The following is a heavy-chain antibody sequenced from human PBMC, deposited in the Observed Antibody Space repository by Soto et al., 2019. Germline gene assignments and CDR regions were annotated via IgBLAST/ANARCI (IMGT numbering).Heavy chain of an antibody. D-gene: IGHD3-16*01. Sequence: QEQLVQSGAEVKKPGSSVKVSCKDSGGLFSSFAISWVRQAPGQGLEWMGGIIPVFGTTNYAQKFQGRVPITADESTNTAYMELSSLTSDDTAMYYCARGGGPYVWFNEFWGQGTQVTVSS. J-gene: IGHJ4*02. V-gene: IGHV1-69*01. CDR3: ARGGGPYVWFNEF. CDR1: GGLFSSFA. CDR2: IIPVFGTT.